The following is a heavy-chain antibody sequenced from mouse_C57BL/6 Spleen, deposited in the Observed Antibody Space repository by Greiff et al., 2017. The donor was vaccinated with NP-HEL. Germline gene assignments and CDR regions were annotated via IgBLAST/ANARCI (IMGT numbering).Heavy chain of an antibody. D-gene: IGHD1-1*01. CDR3: ARLLPYYYAMDY. CDR1: GYTFTSYW. CDR2: INPSNGGT. Sequence: VQLQQPGTELVKPGASVKLSCKASGYTFTSYWMHWVKQRPGQGLEWIGNINPSNGGTNYNEKFKSKATLTVDKSSSTAYMQLSSLTSEDAAVYYCARLLPYYYAMDYWGQGTSVTVSS. J-gene: IGHJ4*01. V-gene: IGHV1-53*01.